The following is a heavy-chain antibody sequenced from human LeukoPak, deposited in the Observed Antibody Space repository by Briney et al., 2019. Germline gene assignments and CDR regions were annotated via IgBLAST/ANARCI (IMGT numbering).Heavy chain of an antibody. CDR2: ISYDGSNK. D-gene: IGHD4-17*01. CDR3: AEPYGDYVGY. V-gene: IGHV3-30-3*01. CDR1: GFTFSSYA. J-gene: IGHJ4*02. Sequence: GRSLRLSCAASGFTFSSYAMHWVRQAPGKGLEWVAVISYDGSNKYYADSVKGRFTISRDNSKNTLYLQMNSLRAEDTAVYYCAEPYGDYVGYWGQGTLVTVS.